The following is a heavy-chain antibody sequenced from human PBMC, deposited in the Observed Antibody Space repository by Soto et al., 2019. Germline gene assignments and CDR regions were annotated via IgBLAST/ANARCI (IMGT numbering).Heavy chain of an antibody. CDR1: GYSFTSYW. CDR3: AKVDSSGWPS. Sequence: GESLKISCKGSGYSFTSYWISWVRQMPGKGPEWMGRIDPSDSYTNYSPSFQGHVTISADKSISTAYLQWSSLKASDTAMYYCAKVDSSGWPSWGQGTLVTVSS. J-gene: IGHJ4*02. V-gene: IGHV5-10-1*01. D-gene: IGHD6-19*01. CDR2: IDPSDSYT.